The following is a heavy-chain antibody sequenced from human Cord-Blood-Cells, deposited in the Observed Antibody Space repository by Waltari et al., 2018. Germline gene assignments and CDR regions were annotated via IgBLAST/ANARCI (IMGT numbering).Heavy chain of an antibody. Sequence: QVQLVQSGAEVKKPGASVKVSCKASGYTFTGYYMHWVRQAPGQGLEWMGWINPNSGGTNYAKKFQGWGTMTRDTSISTAYRELSRLGSDDMAVYYWARVSGYDFFYFDYWGQGTLVTVSS. J-gene: IGHJ4*02. CDR1: GYTFTGYY. V-gene: IGHV1-2*04. CDR3: ARVSGYDFFYFDY. CDR2: INPNSGGT. D-gene: IGHD5-12*01.